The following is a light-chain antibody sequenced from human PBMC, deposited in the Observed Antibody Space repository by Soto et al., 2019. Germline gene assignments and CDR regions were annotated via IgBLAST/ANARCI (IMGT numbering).Light chain of an antibody. J-gene: IGKJ1*01. CDR3: QQYYSNRWA. CDR2: WAS. Sequence: DIVMTQSPDSLAVSLGERATINCKSSQSVLYSSNNKNYLAWYQQKPGQPPKLLIYWASTRESGVPDRFSGGGAGTDFTLTISSLKAEDVRFYYCQQYYSNRWAFGQGTNV. V-gene: IGKV4-1*01. CDR1: QSVLYSSNNKNY.